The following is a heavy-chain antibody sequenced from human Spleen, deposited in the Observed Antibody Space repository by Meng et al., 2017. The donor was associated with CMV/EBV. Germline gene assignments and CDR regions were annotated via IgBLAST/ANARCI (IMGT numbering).Heavy chain of an antibody. V-gene: IGHV4-61*03. CDR3: ARVPWYYGSGSYYTYNWFDP. J-gene: IGHJ5*02. CDR1: GGSVSSTSYF. Sequence: GSLRLSCTVSGGSVSSTSYFWSWIRQPPGKRLEWIAYIYNNGNTYYNPSLKSRVTMSKDTSENHFSLELRSVTATDTAMYYCARVPWYYGSGSYYTYNWFDPWGQGTLVTVSS. CDR2: IYNNGNT. D-gene: IGHD3-10*01.